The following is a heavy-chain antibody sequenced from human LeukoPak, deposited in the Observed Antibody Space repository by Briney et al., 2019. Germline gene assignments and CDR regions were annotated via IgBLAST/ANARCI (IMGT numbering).Heavy chain of an antibody. V-gene: IGHV4-4*08. CDR2: IYSSETT. CDR1: GGSISSYH. CDR3: ARRNDFHI. Sequence: SETLSLTCTVSGGSISSYHWSWIRQPPGKGLEWIGYIYSSETTNYKPSLKSRVTISADTSKNQISLKLTSVTAADTAIYYCARRNDFHIWGQGTMVTVSS. J-gene: IGHJ3*02.